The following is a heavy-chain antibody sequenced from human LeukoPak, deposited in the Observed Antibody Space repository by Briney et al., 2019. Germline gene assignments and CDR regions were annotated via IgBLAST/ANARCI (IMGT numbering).Heavy chain of an antibody. D-gene: IGHD5-18*01. J-gene: IGHJ6*02. CDR1: GYTFTGYY. V-gene: IGHV1-69*13. Sequence: GASVKVSCKASGYTFTGYYMHWVRQAPGQGLEWMGGIIPIFGTANYAQKFQGRVTITADESTSTAYMELSSLRSEGTAVYYCARARDTAMVNWAVAPHYYYYGMDVWGQGTTVTVSS. CDR3: ARARDTAMVNWAVAPHYYYYGMDV. CDR2: IIPIFGTA.